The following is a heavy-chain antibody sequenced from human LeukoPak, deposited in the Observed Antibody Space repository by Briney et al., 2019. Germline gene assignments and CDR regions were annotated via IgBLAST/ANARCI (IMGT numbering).Heavy chain of an antibody. CDR3: ARTTMVRGTYYMDV. CDR2: IHYSGYT. CDR1: GYTFSRYS. Sequence: SCKTSGYTFSRYSMSWIRQPPGKGLEWIGYIHYSGYTNYNPSLKSRVTISVDTSKNQFSLKLSSVTAADTAVYYCARTTMVRGTYYMDVWGKGTTVTISS. D-gene: IGHD3-10*01. J-gene: IGHJ6*03. V-gene: IGHV4-59*01.